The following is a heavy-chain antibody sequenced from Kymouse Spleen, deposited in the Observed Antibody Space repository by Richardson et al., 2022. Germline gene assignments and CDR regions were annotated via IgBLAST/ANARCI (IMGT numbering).Heavy chain of an antibody. J-gene: IGHJ5*02. CDR2: ISWNSGSI. CDR1: GFTFDDYA. V-gene: IGHV3-9*01. D-gene: IGHD1-7*01. Sequence: EVQLVESGGGLVQPGRSLRLSCAASGFTFDDYAMHWVRQAPGKGLEWVSGISWNSGSIGYADSVKGRFTISRDNAKNSLYLQMNSLRAEDTALYYCAKDIWLELRGWFDPWGQGTLVTVSS. CDR3: AKDIWLELRGWFDP.